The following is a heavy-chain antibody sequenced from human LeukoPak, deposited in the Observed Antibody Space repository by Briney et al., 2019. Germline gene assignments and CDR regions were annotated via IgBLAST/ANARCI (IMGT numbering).Heavy chain of an antibody. Sequence: ASVKVSFTASGYTFTGYYMHWMRHAPGQGLEWMGLINPDTGGTNVAQEFQSMVSMSRKTYISAGDMELSRLRSDGTAVYYCVRGDGYNSYWGQGTLVTVYS. J-gene: IGHJ4*02. D-gene: IGHD5-24*01. CDR2: INPDTGGT. CDR3: VRGDGYNSY. V-gene: IGHV1-2*02. CDR1: GYTFTGYY.